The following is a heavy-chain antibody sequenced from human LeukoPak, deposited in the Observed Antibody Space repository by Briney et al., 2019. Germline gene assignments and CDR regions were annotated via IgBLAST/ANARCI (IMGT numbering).Heavy chain of an antibody. CDR2: IIPILGIA. Sequence: ASVKVPCKASGGTFSSYAISWVRQAPGQGLEWMGRIIPILGIANYAQKFQGRVTITADKSTSTAYMELSSLRSEDTAVYYCARERTTGTTPLDYWGQGTLVTVSS. V-gene: IGHV1-69*04. J-gene: IGHJ4*02. CDR3: ARERTTGTTPLDY. CDR1: GGTFSSYA. D-gene: IGHD1-1*01.